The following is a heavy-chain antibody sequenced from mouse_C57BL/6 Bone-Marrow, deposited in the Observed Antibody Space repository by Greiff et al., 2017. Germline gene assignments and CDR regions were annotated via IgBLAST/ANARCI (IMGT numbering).Heavy chain of an antibody. CDR3: ARLYYGTNYSYWYFDV. J-gene: IGHJ1*03. CDR2: IDPSDSYT. V-gene: IGHV1-50*01. D-gene: IGHD1-1*01. CDR1: GYTFTSYW. Sequence: VQLQQPGAELVKPGASVKLSCKASGYTFTSYWMQWVKQRPGQGLEWIGEIDPSDSYTNYNQKFKGKATLTVDTYSSTAYMQLSSLTSEDSAVYYCARLYYGTNYSYWYFDVWGTVTTVTVSS.